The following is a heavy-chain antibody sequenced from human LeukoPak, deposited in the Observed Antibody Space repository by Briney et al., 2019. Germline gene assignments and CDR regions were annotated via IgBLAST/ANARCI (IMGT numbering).Heavy chain of an antibody. CDR3: ERAKEGFSGFDYLFDY. CDR1: GFTFSTYA. CDR2: FSYDGSTK. D-gene: IGHD5-12*01. V-gene: IGHV3-30-3*01. J-gene: IGHJ4*02. Sequence: GGSLRLSCAASGFTFSTYAMHWVRQAPGKGLEWVALFSYDGSTKYYADSVKGRFTISRDNSKKSLYLQMNSLRAEDTAVYYCERAKEGFSGFDYLFDYWGQGTLVTVSS.